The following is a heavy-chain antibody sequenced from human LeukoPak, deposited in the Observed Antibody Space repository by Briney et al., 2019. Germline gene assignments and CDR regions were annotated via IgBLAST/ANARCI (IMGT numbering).Heavy chain of an antibody. CDR1: GFTFSSYA. D-gene: IGHD3-22*01. J-gene: IGHJ3*02. CDR3: ARAPVLMTMIVVATGDDAFDI. CDR2: ISGSGGST. V-gene: IGHV3-23*01. Sequence: PGGSLRLSCAASGFTFSSYAMSWVRQAPGKGLEWVSAISGSGGSTYYADSVKGRFTISRDNSKNTLYLQMNSLRAEDTAVYYCARAPVLMTMIVVATGDDAFDIWGQGTMVTVSS.